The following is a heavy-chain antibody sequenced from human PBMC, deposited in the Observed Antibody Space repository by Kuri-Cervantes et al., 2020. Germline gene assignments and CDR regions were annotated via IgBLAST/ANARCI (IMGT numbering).Heavy chain of an antibody. V-gene: IGHV1-69*05. J-gene: IGHJ4*02. CDR3: ARSLDSSSWTSCWY. D-gene: IGHD6-13*01. Sequence: SVKVSCKASQYTFIGYYMHWVRQAPGQGLEWMGGVLPLFGRTNYAQKFQGRVTIIMDESTTTSYMELSSLTSEDTAVYYCARSLDSSSWTSCWYWGQGTLVTVSS. CDR1: QYTFIGYY. CDR2: VLPLFGRT.